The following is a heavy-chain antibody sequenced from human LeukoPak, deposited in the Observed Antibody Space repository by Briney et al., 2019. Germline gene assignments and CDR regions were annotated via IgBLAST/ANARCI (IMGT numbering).Heavy chain of an antibody. CDR2: IYYSGST. CDR3: ARLVGATTSHFFDY. D-gene: IGHD1-26*01. Sequence: PSETLSLTCTVSGGSISSYYWSWIRQPPGKGLEWIGYIYYSGSTNYNPSLKSRVTISVDTSKNQFSLKLSSVTAADTAVYYFARLVGATTSHFFDYWGQGTLVTVSS. J-gene: IGHJ4*02. CDR1: GGSISSYY. V-gene: IGHV4-59*01.